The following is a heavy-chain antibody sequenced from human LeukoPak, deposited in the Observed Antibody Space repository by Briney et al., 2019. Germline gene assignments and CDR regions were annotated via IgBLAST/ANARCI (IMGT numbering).Heavy chain of an antibody. CDR1: GFTFSDYY. CDR3: ARAYDFWSGYYTGIDY. J-gene: IGHJ4*02. V-gene: IGHV3-11*04. Sequence: GGSLRLSCAASGFTFSDYYMSWISQAPGKRMEWVSYISSSGSTIYYADSVKGRLTISRDKAKTSLYLQMNSLRAEDTAVYYCARAYDFWSGYYTGIDYWGQGTLVTVSS. CDR2: ISSSGSTI. D-gene: IGHD3-3*01.